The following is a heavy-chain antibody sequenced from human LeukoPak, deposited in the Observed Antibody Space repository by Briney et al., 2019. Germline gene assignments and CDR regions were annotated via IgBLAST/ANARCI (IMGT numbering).Heavy chain of an antibody. CDR2: ISGADRT. CDR3: ARWGDRYAYDI. CDR1: EVTLSRNY. D-gene: IGHD3-16*01. V-gene: IGHV3-66*02. Sequence: QSGGSLRLSCAASEVTLSRNYMSWVRQAPGRGPECVSFISGADRTNYADSVKGRFTISRDNSKNMLYLQMNNLRAEGTAVYYCARWGDRYAYDIWGQQALVTVAS. J-gene: IGHJ4*02.